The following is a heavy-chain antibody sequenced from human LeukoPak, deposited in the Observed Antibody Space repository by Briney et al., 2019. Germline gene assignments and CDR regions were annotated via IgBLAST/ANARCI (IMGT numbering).Heavy chain of an antibody. J-gene: IGHJ4*02. CDR3: ANSGYSYGYALGY. V-gene: IGHV3-23*01. D-gene: IGHD5-18*01. Sequence: GGSLRLSCAASGFIFSSYAMSWVRQAPGKGLEWVSAISSSGGSTYYADSVKGRFTISRDNSKNTLYLQMNSLRAEDTAVYYCANSGYSYGYALGYWGQGTLVTVSS. CDR2: ISSSGGST. CDR1: GFIFSSYA.